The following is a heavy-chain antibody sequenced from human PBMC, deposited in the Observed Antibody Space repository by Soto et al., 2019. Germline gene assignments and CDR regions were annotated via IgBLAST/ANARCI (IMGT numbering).Heavy chain of an antibody. CDR1: GFTFSSYA. J-gene: IGHJ6*02. V-gene: IGHV3-23*01. CDR2: ISGSGGST. D-gene: IGHD4-17*01. Sequence: PGGSLRLSCAASGFTFSSYAMSWLRQAPGKGLEWVSAISGSGGSTYYADSVKGRFTISRDNSKNTLYLQMNSLRAEDTAVYYCAKFAVTTWIYYYYYYGMDVWGQGTTVTVSS. CDR3: AKFAVTTWIYYYYYYGMDV.